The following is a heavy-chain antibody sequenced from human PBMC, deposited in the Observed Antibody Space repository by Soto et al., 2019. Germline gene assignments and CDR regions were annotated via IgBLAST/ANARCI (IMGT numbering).Heavy chain of an antibody. CDR1: GFTFSSYS. Sequence: EVQLVESGGGLVKPGGSLRLSCAASGFTFSSYSMNWVRQAPGKGLEWVSSISSSSSYIYYADSVKGRFTISSDNAKNSLYLQMNSLRAEDTAVYYCASFGATDAFDIWGQGTMVTVSS. CDR3: ASFGATDAFDI. CDR2: ISSSSSYI. D-gene: IGHD1-26*01. V-gene: IGHV3-21*01. J-gene: IGHJ3*02.